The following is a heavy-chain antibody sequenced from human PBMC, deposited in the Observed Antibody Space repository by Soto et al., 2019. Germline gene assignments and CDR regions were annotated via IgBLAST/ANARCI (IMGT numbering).Heavy chain of an antibody. CDR1: GGTFRTSA. V-gene: IGHV1-69*14. Sequence: QVQLVQSGAEVKKPGASVKVSCKASGGTFRTSAISWVRQAPGQGREWVGGIMPVFRRPKYAQNFQDRDTIPADKSRSTAYMERTSLRSDDTAVYYCAIDKARLHLAGNYYFMLDVWGQGTAVPVSS. CDR2: IMPVFRRP. CDR3: AIDKARLHLAGNYYFMLDV. J-gene: IGHJ6*02. D-gene: IGHD1-26*01.